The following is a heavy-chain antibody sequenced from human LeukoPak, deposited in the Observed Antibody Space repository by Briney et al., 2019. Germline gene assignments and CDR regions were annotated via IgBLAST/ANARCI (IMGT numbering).Heavy chain of an antibody. Sequence: ASVKVSCKASGGTFSSYAISWVRQAPGQGLEWMGRIIPILGIANYAQKFQGRVTITADKSTSTAYMELSSLRSEDTAVYYCARDALNDYGDSPLGFDYWGQGTLVTVSS. CDR3: ARDALNDYGDSPLGFDY. J-gene: IGHJ4*02. CDR1: GGTFSSYA. CDR2: IIPILGIA. D-gene: IGHD4-17*01. V-gene: IGHV1-69*04.